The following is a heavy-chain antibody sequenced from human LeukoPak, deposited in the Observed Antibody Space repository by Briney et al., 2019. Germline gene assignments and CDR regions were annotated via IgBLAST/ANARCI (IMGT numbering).Heavy chain of an antibody. J-gene: IGHJ4*02. Sequence: GRSLRLSCAASGFTFSSYGMHWVRQAPGKGLEWVAVISYDGSNKYYADSVKGRFTISRDNSKNTLYLQMNSLRAEDTAVYYCAKDPSEGFFFDYWGQGTLVTVSS. CDR3: AKDPSEGFFFDY. V-gene: IGHV3-30*18. CDR1: GFTFSSYG. D-gene: IGHD3-10*01. CDR2: ISYDGSNK.